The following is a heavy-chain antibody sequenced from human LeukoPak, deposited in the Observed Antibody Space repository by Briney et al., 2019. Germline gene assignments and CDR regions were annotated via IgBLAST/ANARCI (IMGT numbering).Heavy chain of an antibody. CDR2: IYYSGGT. J-gene: IGHJ6*02. CDR1: GGSISSGGYY. V-gene: IGHV4-31*03. CDR3: ARATTVLPYGMDV. Sequence: PSETLSLTCTVSGGSISSGGYYWSWIRQHPGKGLEWIGYIYYSGGTYYNPSLKSRVTISVDTSKNQFSLKLSSVTAADTAVYYCARATTVLPYGMDVWGQGTTVTVSS. D-gene: IGHD4-11*01.